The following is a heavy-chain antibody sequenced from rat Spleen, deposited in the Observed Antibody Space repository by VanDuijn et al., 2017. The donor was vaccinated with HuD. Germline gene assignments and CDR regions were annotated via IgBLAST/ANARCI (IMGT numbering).Heavy chain of an antibody. CDR2: ITSAGDTT. J-gene: IGHJ2*01. CDR3: ARLPYYDGYYFDY. V-gene: IGHV5-31*01. D-gene: IGHD1-12*03. Sequence: EVKLVESGGGLVQPGRSLKLSCAASGFNFNNYWMTWIRQAPGKGLEWVASITSAGDTTYYPDSVKGRFTISRDNAKSTLYLQMNSLRSEDTATYYCARLPYYDGYYFDYWGQGVMVTVSS. CDR1: GFNFNNYW.